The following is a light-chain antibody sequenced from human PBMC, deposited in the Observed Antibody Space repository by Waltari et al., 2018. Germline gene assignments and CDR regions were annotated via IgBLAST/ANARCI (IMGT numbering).Light chain of an antibody. CDR1: QTISSW. CDR2: QAS. CDR3: QQYYSTLT. V-gene: IGKV1-5*03. J-gene: IGKJ3*01. Sequence: DIQMTQSPSTLSASVGDRVTITCRASQTISSWLAWYQQKPGNAPKLLIYQASSLQNGVPLRFSGSGSGTDFTLTISSLQAEDVAVYYCQQYYSTLTFGPGTKVDIK.